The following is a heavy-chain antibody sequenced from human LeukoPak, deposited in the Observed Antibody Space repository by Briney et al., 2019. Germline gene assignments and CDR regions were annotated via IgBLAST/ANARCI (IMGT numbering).Heavy chain of an antibody. CDR1: GFTFSSYW. V-gene: IGHV3-74*01. CDR3: ARGDGYAQRD. D-gene: IGHD5-12*01. Sequence: GRSLRLSCAASGFTFSSYWMNWVRQAPGKGLVWVSRINSDGSSTSYADSVKGRLTISRDNAKNTLYLQMNSLRVEDTAVYYCARGDGYAQRDWGQGTLVTVPS. CDR2: INSDGSST. J-gene: IGHJ4*02.